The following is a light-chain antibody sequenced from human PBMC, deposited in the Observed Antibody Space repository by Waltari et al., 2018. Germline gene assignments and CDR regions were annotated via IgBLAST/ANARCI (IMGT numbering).Light chain of an antibody. V-gene: IGLV8-61*01. CDR2: KAN. CDR3: ALYMGSGIWV. CDR1: SGSLSTTSY. J-gene: IGLJ3*02. Sequence: QTVVTQEPSFSVSPGGTVPLTCALSSGSLSTTSYATWYQQTPGQAPRTLVYKANARSSGVPDRFSGSILGNTASLTITGAQADDESDYYCALYMGSGIWVFGGGTRLTVL.